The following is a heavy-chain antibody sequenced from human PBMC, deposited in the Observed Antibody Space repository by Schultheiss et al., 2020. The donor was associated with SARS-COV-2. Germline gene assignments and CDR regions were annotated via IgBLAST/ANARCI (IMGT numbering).Heavy chain of an antibody. D-gene: IGHD3-10*01. Sequence: SETLSLTCAVSGGSISSSNWWSWVRQPPGKGLEWIGNVYYSGSTYYNPSLKSRVTISVDTSKNQFSLKLSSVTAADTAVYYCARDQGLLWFGEDAFDIWGQGTMVTVSS. CDR2: VYYSGST. CDR1: GGSISSSNW. V-gene: IGHV4-4*02. J-gene: IGHJ3*02. CDR3: ARDQGLLWFGEDAFDI.